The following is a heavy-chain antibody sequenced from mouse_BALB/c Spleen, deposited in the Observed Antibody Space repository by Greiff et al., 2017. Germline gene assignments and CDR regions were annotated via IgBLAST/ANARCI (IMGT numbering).Heavy chain of an antibody. Sequence: ESGPGLVKPSQSLSLTCSVTGYSITSGYYWNWIRQFPGNKLEWMGYISYDGSNNYNPSLKNRISITRDTSKNQFFLKLNSVTTEDTATYYCARYGYDDGSFYWYFDVWGAGTTVTVSS. V-gene: IGHV3-6*02. CDR1: GYSITSGYY. CDR3: ARYGYDDGSFYWYFDV. J-gene: IGHJ1*01. CDR2: ISYDGSN. D-gene: IGHD2-2*01.